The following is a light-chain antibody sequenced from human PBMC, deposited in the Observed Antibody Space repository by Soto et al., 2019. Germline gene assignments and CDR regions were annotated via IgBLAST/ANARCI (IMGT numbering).Light chain of an antibody. CDR3: AAWDDSLSGRYV. CDR1: KSNVGRND. V-gene: IGLV1-47*02. CDR2: SNN. J-gene: IGLJ1*01. Sequence: QAVVSQPPSASGTPGQTVTISCSGSKSNVGRNDVCWYQQLPGAAPKLLIFSNNQRPSGVPDRFSGSKSGTSASLAISGLRSEDEADYYCAAWDDSLSGRYVFGPGTKVTVL.